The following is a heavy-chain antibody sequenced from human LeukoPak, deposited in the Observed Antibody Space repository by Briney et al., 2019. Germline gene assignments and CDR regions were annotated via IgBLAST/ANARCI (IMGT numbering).Heavy chain of an antibody. V-gene: IGHV3-74*01. J-gene: IGHJ4*02. CDR2: INSDGSST. D-gene: IGHD3-10*01. Sequence: GGSLRLSCAASGFIFSSYWMPWVRQAPGKGLVWVSRINSDGSSTNYATSVKGRFTISRDNAKNTLYLQMNRLRAEDTAVYYCAAGGDFDYWGQGTLVTVSS. CDR1: GFIFSSYW. CDR3: AAGGDFDY.